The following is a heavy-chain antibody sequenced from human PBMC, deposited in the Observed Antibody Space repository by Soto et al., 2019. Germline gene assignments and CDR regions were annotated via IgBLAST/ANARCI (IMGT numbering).Heavy chain of an antibody. CDR3: ARDRRLITGTTYWFDP. Sequence: ASVKVSCKASGYTFTSYYMHWVRQAPGQGLEWMGIINPSGGSTSYAQKFQGRVTMTRDTSTSTVYMELSSLRSEDTAVYYCARDRRLITGTTYWFDPWGQGTLVT. J-gene: IGHJ5*02. V-gene: IGHV1-46*01. CDR2: INPSGGST. D-gene: IGHD1-7*01. CDR1: GYTFTSYY.